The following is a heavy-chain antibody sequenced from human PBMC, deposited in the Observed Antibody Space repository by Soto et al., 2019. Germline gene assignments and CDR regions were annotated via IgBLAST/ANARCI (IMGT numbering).Heavy chain of an antibody. CDR3: ARTPHAGYDRYYYYGMDV. CDR1: GGSISSGGYY. CDR2: IYYCGST. Sequence: PSETLSLTCTVSGGSISSGGYYWSWIRQHPGEVLEWIGYIYYCGSTSYNTTLNRRGNITTSTTKNQFSLKLSSVTVADTAMYYCARTPHAGYDRYYYYGMDVWGQGTTVTVSS. D-gene: IGHD5-12*01. J-gene: IGHJ6*02. V-gene: IGHV4-31*03.